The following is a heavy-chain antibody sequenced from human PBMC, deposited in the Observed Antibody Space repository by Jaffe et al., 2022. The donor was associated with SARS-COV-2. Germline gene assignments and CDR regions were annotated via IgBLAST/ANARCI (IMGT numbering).Heavy chain of an antibody. D-gene: IGHD3-22*01. CDR3: ARDSYQVYYYDSSPRLKGAFDI. V-gene: IGHV1-46*01. J-gene: IGHJ3*02. Sequence: QVQLVQSGAEVKKPGASVKVSCKASGYTFTSYYMHWVRQAPGQGLEWMGIINPSGGSTSYAQKFQGRVTMTRDTSTSTVYMELSSLRSEDTAVYYCARDSYQVYYYDSSPRLKGAFDIWGQGTMVTVSS. CDR2: INPSGGST. CDR1: GYTFTSYY.